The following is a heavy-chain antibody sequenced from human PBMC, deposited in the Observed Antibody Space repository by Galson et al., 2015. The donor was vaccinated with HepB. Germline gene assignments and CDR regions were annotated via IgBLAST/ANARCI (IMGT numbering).Heavy chain of an antibody. CDR2: IIPILGIA. D-gene: IGHD3-10*01. J-gene: IGHJ4*02. V-gene: IGHV1-69*10. CDR3: ARVAITMVRGAQPFDY. Sequence: SVKVSCKASGGTFSSYAISWVRQAPGQGLEWMGGIIPILGIANYAQKFQGRVTITADKSTSTAYMELSSLRSEDTAVYYCARVAITMVRGAQPFDYWGQGTLVTVSS. CDR1: GGTFSSYA.